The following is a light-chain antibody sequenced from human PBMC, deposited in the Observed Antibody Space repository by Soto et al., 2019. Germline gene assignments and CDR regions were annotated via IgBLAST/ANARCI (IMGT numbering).Light chain of an antibody. CDR3: SSYTSSDVV. CDR1: SSDVGGYNY. CDR2: ALT. V-gene: IGLV2-14*01. J-gene: IGLJ2*01. Sequence: QSALTQPASVSGPPGQSITISCTGISSDVGGYNYVSWYQQHPGKAPKLLIFALTNRPSGVSNRFSGSKSGNTASLTISGLQAEDEADYYCSSYTSSDVVFGGGTKLTVL.